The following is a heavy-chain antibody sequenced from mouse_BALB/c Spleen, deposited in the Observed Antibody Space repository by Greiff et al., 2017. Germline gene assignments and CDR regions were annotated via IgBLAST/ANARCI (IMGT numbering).Heavy chain of an antibody. V-gene: IGHV5-15*02. CDR2: ISNLAYSI. J-gene: IGHJ3*01. Sequence: DVKLVESGGGLVQPGGSRKLSCAASGFTFSDYGMAWVRQAPGKGPEWVAFISNLAYSIYYADTVTGRFTISRENAKNTLYLEMSSLRSEDTAMYYCARDYYGSSYEAWFAYWGQGTLVTVSA. D-gene: IGHD1-1*01. CDR1: GFTFSDYG. CDR3: ARDYYGSSYEAWFAY.